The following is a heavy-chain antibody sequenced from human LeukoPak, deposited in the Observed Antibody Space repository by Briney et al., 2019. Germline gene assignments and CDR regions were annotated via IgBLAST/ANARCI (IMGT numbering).Heavy chain of an antibody. Sequence: KPGGSLRLSCAASGFTFSSYRMNWVRQAPGKGLEWVSSISSSSSYIYYADSVKGRFTMSRDNAKNSLYLRMNSLRAEDTAVYYCVRGLYYGSGTYYNAMVGSWFDPWGQGTLVTVSS. CDR1: GFTFSSYR. J-gene: IGHJ5*02. CDR3: VRGLYYGSGTYYNAMVGSWFDP. CDR2: ISSSSSYI. V-gene: IGHV3-21*01. D-gene: IGHD3-10*01.